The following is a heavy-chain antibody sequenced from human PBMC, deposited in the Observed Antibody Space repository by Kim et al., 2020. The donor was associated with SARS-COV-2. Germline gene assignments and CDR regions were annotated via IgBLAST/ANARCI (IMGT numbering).Heavy chain of an antibody. D-gene: IGHD3-22*01. CDR2: IIPIFGTA. V-gene: IGHV1-69*13. CDR3: ARAGGRYDSSGYYFPPSDY. Sequence: SVKVSCKASGGTFSSYAISWVRQAPGQGLEWMGGIIPIFGTANYAQKFQGRVTITADESTSTAYMELSSLRSEDTAVYYCARAGGRYDSSGYYFPPSDYWGQGTLVTVSS. CDR1: GGTFSSYA. J-gene: IGHJ4*02.